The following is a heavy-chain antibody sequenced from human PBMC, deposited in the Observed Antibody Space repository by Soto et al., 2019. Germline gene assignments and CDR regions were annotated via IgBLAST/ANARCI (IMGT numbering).Heavy chain of an antibody. V-gene: IGHV1-18*01. Sequence: QVQLVQSGAEVKKPGASVKVSCKASGYTFNSYGIIWVRQAPGQGLEWMGWISVYNGNTNYAQKLQGRVTMTTDTPTSTAYMELRSLRADDTAVYYCARVKGSGWLNGFDHWGLGTPVTVSS. J-gene: IGHJ5*02. CDR3: ARVKGSGWLNGFDH. CDR1: GYTFNSYG. D-gene: IGHD6-19*01. CDR2: ISVYNGNT.